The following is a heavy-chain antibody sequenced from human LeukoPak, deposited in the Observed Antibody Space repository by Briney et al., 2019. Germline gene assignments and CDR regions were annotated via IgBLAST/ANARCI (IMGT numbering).Heavy chain of an antibody. CDR2: ITSSSSYI. D-gene: IGHD3-22*01. J-gene: IGHJ4*02. CDR3: AKSRITMIVVVTPYYFDY. CDR1: GFTFSSYN. Sequence: GGSLRLSCAASGFTFSSYNMNWVRQAPGKGLEWVSSITSSSSYIYYADSVKGRFTISRDNSKNTLYLQMNSLRAEDTAVYYCAKSRITMIVVVTPYYFDYWGQGTLVTVSS. V-gene: IGHV3-21*04.